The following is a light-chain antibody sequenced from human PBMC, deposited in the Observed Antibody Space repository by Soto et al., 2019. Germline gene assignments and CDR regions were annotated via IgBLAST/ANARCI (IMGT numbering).Light chain of an antibody. V-gene: IGLV1-40*01. CDR2: SNN. CDR1: SSNIGAGYD. CDR3: QSYDSSLTGGI. J-gene: IGLJ2*01. Sequence: QSVLTQLPSVSGAPGQSVTISCTGSSSNIGAGYDVHWYQQLPGTAPKLLIYSNNNRPSGVPDRFSGSKSGTAASLAITGLQAEDEADYYCQSYDSSLTGGIFGGGTKLTVL.